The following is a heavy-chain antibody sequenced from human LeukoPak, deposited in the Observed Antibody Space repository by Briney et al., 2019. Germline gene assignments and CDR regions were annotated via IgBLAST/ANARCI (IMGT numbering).Heavy chain of an antibody. D-gene: IGHD6-13*01. CDR1: GFTFDDYG. J-gene: IGHJ5*02. Sequence: PGGSLRLSCAASGFTFDDYGMSWVRQAPGKGLEWVSGINWNGGSTGYADSAKGRFTISRDNAKNSLYLQMNSLRAEDTAVYYCARDFIGIAAAGSYNWFDPWGQGTLVTVSS. CDR3: ARDFIGIAAAGSYNWFDP. V-gene: IGHV3-20*04. CDR2: INWNGGST.